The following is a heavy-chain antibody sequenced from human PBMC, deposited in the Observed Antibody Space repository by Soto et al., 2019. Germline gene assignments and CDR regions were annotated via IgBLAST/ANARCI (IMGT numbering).Heavy chain of an antibody. D-gene: IGHD6-13*01. CDR3: VRGGIAGNWFDP. CDR1: GGSITSGGFY. J-gene: IGHJ5*02. CDR2: IFHSGST. V-gene: IGHV4-31*03. Sequence: PSETLSLTCTVSGGSITSGGFYWSWFPQHPGKGREWIAYIFHSGSTDYNPSLKSRVTISADTSKNQFSLKLTFVTAADTAVYYCVRGGIAGNWFDPWGRGTMVTVSS.